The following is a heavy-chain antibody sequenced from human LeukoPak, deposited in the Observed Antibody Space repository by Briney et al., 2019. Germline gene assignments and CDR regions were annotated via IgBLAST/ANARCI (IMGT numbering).Heavy chain of an antibody. J-gene: IGHJ5*02. CDR2: ISGSGGST. Sequence: GGSLRLSCAASGFTFSSYAMSWVRQAPGKGLEWVSAISGSGGSTYYADSVKGRFTISRDNSKNTLYLQMSSLRAEDTAVYYCAKDARPNYYGSGSYPKGWFDPWGQGTLVTVSS. CDR3: AKDARPNYYGSGSYPKGWFDP. CDR1: GFTFSSYA. D-gene: IGHD3-10*01. V-gene: IGHV3-23*01.